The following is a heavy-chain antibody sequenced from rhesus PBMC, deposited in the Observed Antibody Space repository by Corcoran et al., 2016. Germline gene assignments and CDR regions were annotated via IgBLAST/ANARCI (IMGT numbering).Heavy chain of an antibody. J-gene: IGHJ3*01. CDR3: ARSITIVVVDAFDF. D-gene: IGHD3-16*01. Sequence: QLQLQESGPGLVKPSETLSLTRAAPGGSISSNYWSWIRQPPGKGPEWIGRISGSGGSTDYNPSLKSRVTISTDTSKNQFSLKLSSVTAADTAVYYCARSITIVVVDAFDFWGQGLRVTVSS. CDR1: GGSISSNY. V-gene: IGHV4-173*01. CDR2: ISGSGGST.